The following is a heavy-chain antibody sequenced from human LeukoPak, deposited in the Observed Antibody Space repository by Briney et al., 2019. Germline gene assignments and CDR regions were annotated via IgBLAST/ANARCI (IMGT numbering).Heavy chain of an antibody. J-gene: IGHJ6*02. Sequence: PSETLSLTCAVYGGSFSGYYWSWIRQPPGNGLEWIGEINHSGSTNYNPSLKSRVTISVDTSKNQFSLKLSSVTAADTAVYYCATSYGMDVWGQGTTVTVSS. CDR2: INHSGST. V-gene: IGHV4-34*01. CDR1: GGSFSGYY. CDR3: ATSYGMDV.